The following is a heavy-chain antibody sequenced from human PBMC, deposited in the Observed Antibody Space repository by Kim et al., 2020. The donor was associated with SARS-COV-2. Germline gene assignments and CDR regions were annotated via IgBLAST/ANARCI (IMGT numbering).Heavy chain of an antibody. J-gene: IGHJ5*02. Sequence: SETLSLTCTVSGGSISSSSYYWGWIRQPPGKGLEWIGSIYYSGSTYYNPSLKSRVTISVDTSKNQFSLKLSSVTAADTAVYYCARQGRIAARRGMGSIDPWGQGTLVTVSS. CDR2: IYYSGST. D-gene: IGHD6-6*01. V-gene: IGHV4-39*01. CDR3: ARQGRIAARRGMGSIDP. CDR1: GGSISSSSYY.